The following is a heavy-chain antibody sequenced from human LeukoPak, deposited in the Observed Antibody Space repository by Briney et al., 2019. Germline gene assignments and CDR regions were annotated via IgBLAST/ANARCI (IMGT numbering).Heavy chain of an antibody. CDR3: ARDRVMATGRGPTLGF. V-gene: IGHV4-30-4*01. CDR1: GGSISSGDYY. J-gene: IGHJ4*02. Sequence: SQTLSLTCTVSGGSISSGDYYWSWIRQPPGKGLEWIGYIYYSGSTYYNPSLKSRVTISVDTSKNQFSLKLSSVTAADTAVYYCARDRVMATGRGPTLGFWGQGTLVTVSS. D-gene: IGHD5-24*01. CDR2: IYYSGST.